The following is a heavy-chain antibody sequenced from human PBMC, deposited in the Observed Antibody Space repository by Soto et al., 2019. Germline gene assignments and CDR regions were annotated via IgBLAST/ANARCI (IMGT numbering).Heavy chain of an antibody. CDR3: ARGRIEETMRGMDF. CDR2: MNPHTGHP. Sequence: GASLKVSCKASGYTFTSYDINWVRQATGQWLERMRWMNPHTGHPGYAQNLHGRVTMTRNTSIGTAYMELSSLRSEDTAVYYWARGRIEETMRGMDFWGQGTTVTVSS. D-gene: IGHD2-15*01. CDR1: GYTFTSYD. J-gene: IGHJ6*01. V-gene: IGHV1-8*01.